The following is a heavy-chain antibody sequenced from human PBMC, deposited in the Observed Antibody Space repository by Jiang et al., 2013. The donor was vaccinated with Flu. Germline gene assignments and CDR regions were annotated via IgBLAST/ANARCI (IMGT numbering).Heavy chain of an antibody. CDR3: ARSDDFWSGYPSGGMDV. V-gene: IGHV4-34*01. CDR2: INHSGST. Sequence: LKPSETLSLTCAVYGGSFSGYYWSWIRQPPGKGLEWIGEINHSGSTNYNPSLKSRVTISVDTSKNQFSLKLSSVTAADTAVYYCARSDDFWSGYPSGGMDVWGQGTTVTVSS. CDR1: GGSFSGYY. J-gene: IGHJ6*02. D-gene: IGHD3-3*01.